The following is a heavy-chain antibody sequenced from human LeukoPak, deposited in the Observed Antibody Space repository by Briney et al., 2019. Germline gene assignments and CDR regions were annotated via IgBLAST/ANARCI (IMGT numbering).Heavy chain of an antibody. D-gene: IGHD5-18*01. CDR1: GFTFSSYN. CDR3: ARSTAGYGY. Sequence: GGSLRLSRAASGFTFSSYNMNWVRQAPGKGLEWVSFISSTSSNIYYADSVKGRFTTSKDNAKNSLYLQMNSLRDEDTAVYYCARSTAGYGYWGQGTLVTVSS. CDR2: ISSTSSNI. V-gene: IGHV3-48*02. J-gene: IGHJ4*02.